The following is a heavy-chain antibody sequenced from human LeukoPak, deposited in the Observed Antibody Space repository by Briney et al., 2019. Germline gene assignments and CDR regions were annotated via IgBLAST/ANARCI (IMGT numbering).Heavy chain of an antibody. CDR1: GFSLSTSGMC. CDR2: IDRDDDK. J-gene: IGHJ4*02. CDR3: ARITAAAGTVDY. D-gene: IGHD6-13*01. Sequence: SGPALVKPTQTLTLTCTFSGFSLSTSGMCVSWIRQPPGKALEWLARIDRDDDKYYSTSLKTRLTISKDTSKNQVVLTMTNMDPVDTATYYCARITAAAGTVDYWGQGTLVTVSS. V-gene: IGHV2-70*11.